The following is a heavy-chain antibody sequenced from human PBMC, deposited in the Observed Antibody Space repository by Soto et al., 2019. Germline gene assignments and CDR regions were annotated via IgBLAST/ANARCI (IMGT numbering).Heavy chain of an antibody. D-gene: IGHD4-17*01. CDR3: AKDRVTTVTTKTFDY. Sequence: EVQLLESGGGFVQPGGALRLSCAPPGFTFSSYAMSWVRQAPGKGLEWVSALSASGTSTYYADSVKGPFTISRDNSKNTLYLQLISLGAEDTAVYYCAKDRVTTVTTKTFDYWGQGTLVTVSS. CDR1: GFTFSSYA. V-gene: IGHV3-23*01. J-gene: IGHJ4*02. CDR2: LSASGTST.